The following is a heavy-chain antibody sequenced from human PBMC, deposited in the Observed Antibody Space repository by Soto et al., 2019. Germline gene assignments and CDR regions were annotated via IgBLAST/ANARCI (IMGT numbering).Heavy chain of an antibody. CDR1: GFSLSTSGVG. V-gene: IGHV2-5*02. CDR3: AHRSRAAATYIFDI. Sequence: QITLKETGPTLVKPTQTITLTCTFSGFSLSTSGVGVGWIRQPPGKALEWLAVIYWDDDMRYSPSLKSRLTITKDTSRNQVVLTMTNMDPVDTATYCCAHRSRAAATYIFDIWGQGTMVTVSS. J-gene: IGHJ3*02. D-gene: IGHD6-13*01. CDR2: IYWDDDM.